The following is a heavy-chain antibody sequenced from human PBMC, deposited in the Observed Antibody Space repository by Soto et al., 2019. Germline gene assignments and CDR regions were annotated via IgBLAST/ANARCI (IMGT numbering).Heavy chain of an antibody. Sequence: PVGSLRLSCAASGFTFSSYSMNRVRQAPGKGLEWVSSISSSSSYIYYADSVKGRFTISRDNAKNSLYLQMNSLRAEDTAVYYCARDRVLYYYYGMDVWGQGTTVTVSS. CDR2: ISSSSSYI. J-gene: IGHJ6*02. V-gene: IGHV3-21*01. D-gene: IGHD3-10*01. CDR3: ARDRVLYYYYGMDV. CDR1: GFTFSSYS.